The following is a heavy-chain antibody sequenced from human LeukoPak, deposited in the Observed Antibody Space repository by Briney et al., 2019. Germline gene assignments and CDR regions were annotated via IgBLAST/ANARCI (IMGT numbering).Heavy chain of an antibody. CDR1: GFTFGDYA. D-gene: IGHD6-19*01. J-gene: IGHJ4*02. CDR2: IRSKAYGGTT. CDR3: TGLKGTGWPIDY. Sequence: SGGSLRLSCTASGFTFGDYAMSWFRQAPGKGLECVGFIRSKAYGGTTEYAASVKGRFSISRDDSKSIAYLQMNGLKTDGTAVYYCTGLKGTGWPIDYWGQGTLVTVSS. V-gene: IGHV3-49*03.